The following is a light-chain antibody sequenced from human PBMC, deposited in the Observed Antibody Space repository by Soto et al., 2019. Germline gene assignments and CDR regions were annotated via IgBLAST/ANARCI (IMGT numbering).Light chain of an antibody. Sequence: QSVLTQPPSVSGAPGQRVIISCTGSSSNIGAGYDVNWYQQLPGTAPKLLIYLNVNRPSGVPDRFSGSKSATSASLAISGLQAEDEAEYYCESYDNCLIGSDVFGTGTNVTVL. CDR2: LNV. J-gene: IGLJ1*01. CDR1: SSNIGAGYD. V-gene: IGLV1-40*01. CDR3: ESYDNCLIGSDV.